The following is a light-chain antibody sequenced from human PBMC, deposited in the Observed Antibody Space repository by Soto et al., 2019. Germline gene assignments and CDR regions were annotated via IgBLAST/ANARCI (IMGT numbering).Light chain of an antibody. CDR1: QSISSW. Sequence: DIQMTQSPSSVSASVGDRVTITCRASQSISSWLAWYQQKPGKAPKLLIYAASSLQSGVPSRFSGSGSGTDFTLTIISLQPEDFPTYYCQQANSFPITFGQGTRLEIK. CDR3: QQANSFPIT. J-gene: IGKJ5*01. V-gene: IGKV1-12*01. CDR2: AAS.